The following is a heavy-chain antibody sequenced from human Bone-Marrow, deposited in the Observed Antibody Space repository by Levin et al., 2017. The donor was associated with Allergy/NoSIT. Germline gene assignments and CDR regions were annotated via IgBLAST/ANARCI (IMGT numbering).Heavy chain of an antibody. V-gene: IGHV3-13*01. Sequence: GGSLRLSCAASGFTFRSYDMHWVRQATGKGLECVSTIGTAADTYYPDSVRGRFTVTRDNAKNSLYLQMNGLSAGDTAVYYCARYNYAYNAFDIWGQGTMVTVSS. CDR1: GFTFRSYD. J-gene: IGHJ3*02. CDR3: ARYNYAYNAFDI. D-gene: IGHD3-10*01. CDR2: IGTAADT.